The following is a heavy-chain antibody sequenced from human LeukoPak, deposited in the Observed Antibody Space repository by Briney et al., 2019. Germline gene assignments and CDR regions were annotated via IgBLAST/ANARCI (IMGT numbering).Heavy chain of an antibody. CDR1: GFTFSDYY. CDR2: ISGSSSYI. CDR3: ARAETTVTRPHWFDP. Sequence: PGGSLRLSCAVSGFTFSDYYMNWIRQAPGKGLEWVSYISGSSSYIYYADSVKGRFTISRDNAKNSLYLQMNSLRAEDTAVYYCARAETTVTRPHWFDPWGQGTLVTVSS. V-gene: IGHV3-11*04. J-gene: IGHJ5*02. D-gene: IGHD4-17*01.